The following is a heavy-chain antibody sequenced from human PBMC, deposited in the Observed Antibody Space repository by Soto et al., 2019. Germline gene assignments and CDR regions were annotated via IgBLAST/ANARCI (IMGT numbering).Heavy chain of an antibody. CDR1: GGSISSTDHY. D-gene: IGHD2-15*01. CDR2: IYYAGST. V-gene: IGHV4-39*01. CDR3: ARLVFHCLRGSCDDYNFYGLDV. J-gene: IGHJ6*02. Sequence: QLQESGPGLVKASETLSLTCTVSGGSISSTDHYWGWIRQPPGKGLEWLGSIYYAGSTFNNPSLKRRATISVDTSRNQFALRLCSVTASDTAVYFCARLVFHCLRGSCDDYNFYGLDVWGQGTTVTVSS.